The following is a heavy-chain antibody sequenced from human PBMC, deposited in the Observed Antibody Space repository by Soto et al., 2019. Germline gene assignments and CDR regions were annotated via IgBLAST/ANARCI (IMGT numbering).Heavy chain of an antibody. D-gene: IGHD3-3*01. CDR2: INHSGST. CDR3: ARVGDYDFWSGYRLGYYYYYMDV. J-gene: IGHJ6*03. CDR1: GGSFSGYY. Sequence: PSETLSLTCAVYGGSFSGYYWSWIRQPPGKGLEWIGEINHSGSTNYNPSLKSRVTISVDTSKNQFSLKLSSVTAADTAVYYCARVGDYDFWSGYRLGYYYYYMDVWGKGTTVTVSS. V-gene: IGHV4-34*01.